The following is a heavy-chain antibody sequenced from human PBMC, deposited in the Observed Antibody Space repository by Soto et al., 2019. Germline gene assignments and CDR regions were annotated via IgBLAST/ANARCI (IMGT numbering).Heavy chain of an antibody. J-gene: IGHJ4*02. CDR2: INHSGST. D-gene: IGHD6-13*01. CDR3: ARGIAAALDY. V-gene: IGHV4-34*01. CDR1: GGSFSGYY. Sequence: PSETLSLTCAVYGGSFSGYYWSWIRQPPGKGLEWIGEINHSGSTNYNPSLKSRVTISVDTSENQFSLKLSSVTAADTAVYYCARGIAAALDYWGQGTLVTVSS.